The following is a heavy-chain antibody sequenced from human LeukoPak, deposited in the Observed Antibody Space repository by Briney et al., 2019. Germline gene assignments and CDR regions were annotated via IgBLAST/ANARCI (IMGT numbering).Heavy chain of an antibody. D-gene: IGHD6-6*01. Sequence: GGSLRLSCAASGFTFSSYSMNWVRQAPGKGLEWVSSISSSSSYIYYADSVKGRFTISRDNAKNTLYLQMNSLRAEDTAVYYCARDRQQLVHDAFDIWGQGTMVTVSS. V-gene: IGHV3-21*01. CDR2: ISSSSSYI. CDR3: ARDRQQLVHDAFDI. J-gene: IGHJ3*02. CDR1: GFTFSSYS.